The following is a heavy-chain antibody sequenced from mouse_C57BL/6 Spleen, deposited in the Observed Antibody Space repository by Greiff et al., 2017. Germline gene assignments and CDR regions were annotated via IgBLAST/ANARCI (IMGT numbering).Heavy chain of an antibody. CDR1: GYTFTSYW. Sequence: VQLQQPGAELVMPGASVKLSCKASGYTFTSYWMHWVKQRPGQGLEWIGEIDPSDSYTNYNQKFKGKSTLTVDKSSSTAYMQLSSLTSEDSAVYYCARRSNPRAMDYWGQGTSVTVSS. CDR2: IDPSDSYT. CDR3: ARRSNPRAMDY. V-gene: IGHV1-69*01. D-gene: IGHD2-5*01. J-gene: IGHJ4*01.